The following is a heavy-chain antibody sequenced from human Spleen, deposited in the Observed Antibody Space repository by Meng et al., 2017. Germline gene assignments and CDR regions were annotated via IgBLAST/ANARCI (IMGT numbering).Heavy chain of an antibody. J-gene: IGHJ4*02. Sequence: GESLKISCAASGFTFTTYAMSWVRQAPGKGLEWVSGISGSGGTTHYADSVKGRFTISRDNSKSTLFLQMNSLRAEDTAVYYCARTDRYCSGGSCYGSYLDYWGQGTLVTVSS. V-gene: IGHV3-23*01. CDR1: GFTFTTYA. D-gene: IGHD2-15*01. CDR3: ARTDRYCSGGSCYGSYLDY. CDR2: ISGSGGTT.